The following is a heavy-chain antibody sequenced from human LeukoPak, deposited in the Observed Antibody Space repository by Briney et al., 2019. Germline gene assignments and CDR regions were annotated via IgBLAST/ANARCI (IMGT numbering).Heavy chain of an antibody. V-gene: IGHV1-69*04. D-gene: IGHD3-22*01. CDR3: ASSWPTYYYDSWEVGRAFDI. Sequence: GASVKVSCKASGGTFSSYAISWVRQAPGQGLEWMGRIIPILGIANYAQKFQGRVTITADKSTSTAYMELSSLRSEDTAVYYCASSWPTYYYDSWEVGRAFDIWGQGTMVTVSS. CDR2: IIPILGIA. CDR1: GGTFSSYA. J-gene: IGHJ3*02.